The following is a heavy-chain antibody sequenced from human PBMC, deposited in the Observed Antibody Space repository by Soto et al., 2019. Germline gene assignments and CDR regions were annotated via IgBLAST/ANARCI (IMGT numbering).Heavy chain of an antibody. CDR3: ARAPYSSGWYLDY. CDR2: INPNSGGT. CDR1: GYTFTGYY. V-gene: IGHV1-2*04. D-gene: IGHD6-19*01. J-gene: IGHJ4*02. Sequence: ASVKVSCKASGYTFTGYYMHWVRQAPGQGLEWMGWINPNSGGTNYAQKFQGWVTMTSDTSISTAYMELSRLRSDDTAVYYCARAPYSSGWYLDYWGQGTLVTVSS.